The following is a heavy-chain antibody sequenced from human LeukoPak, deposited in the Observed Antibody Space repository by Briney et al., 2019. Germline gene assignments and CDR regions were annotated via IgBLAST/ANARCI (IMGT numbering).Heavy chain of an antibody. V-gene: IGHV4-39*01. CDR3: ARRGTVTTERFDY. CDR2: IYYSGST. CDR1: GGSISGSSYY. J-gene: IGHJ4*02. D-gene: IGHD4-11*01. Sequence: PSETLSLTCTVSGGSISGSSYYWGWIRQPPGKGLEWIGSIYYSGSTYYNPSLKSRVTISVDTSKNQFSLKLSSVTAADTAVYYCARRGTVTTERFDYWGQGTLVTVSS.